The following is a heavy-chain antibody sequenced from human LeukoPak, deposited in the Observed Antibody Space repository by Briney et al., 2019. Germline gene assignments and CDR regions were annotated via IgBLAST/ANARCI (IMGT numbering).Heavy chain of an antibody. CDR3: AKAPLSRGDSSGYYSPTMVDY. CDR2: ISGSGGST. J-gene: IGHJ4*02. Sequence: GGSLRLSCAASGFTFSSYVMSWVRQAPGKGLEWVSAISGSGGSTYYADSVKGRFTISRDNSKNTLYLQMNSLSAEDTAVYYCAKAPLSRGDSSGYYSPTMVDYWGQGTLVTVSS. V-gene: IGHV3-23*01. D-gene: IGHD3-22*01. CDR1: GFTFSSYV.